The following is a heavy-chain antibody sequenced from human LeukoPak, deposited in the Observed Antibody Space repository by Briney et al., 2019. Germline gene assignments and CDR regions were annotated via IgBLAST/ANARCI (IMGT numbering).Heavy chain of an antibody. J-gene: IGHJ4*02. D-gene: IGHD2-2*01. CDR1: GLTFSNYG. CDR3: ARDVASGGGYQLPRLHFDF. V-gene: IGHV1-18*01. Sequence: ASVKASCKASGLTFSNYGITWVRQAPGQGLEWVGWISACDGNTNYAQKFQGRVTMTTDTSTSTAHMELRSLRYDDTAVYYCARDVASGGGYQLPRLHFDFWGQGTLVTVSS. CDR2: ISACDGNT.